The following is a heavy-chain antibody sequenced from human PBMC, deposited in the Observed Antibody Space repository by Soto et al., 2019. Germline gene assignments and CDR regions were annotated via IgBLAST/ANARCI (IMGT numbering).Heavy chain of an antibody. V-gene: IGHV3-30*18. CDR1: GFILSSYG. J-gene: IGHJ4*02. D-gene: IGHD2-15*01. Sequence: QVQLVESGGGVVQPGRSLRLSCAASGFILSSYGMHWVRQVPGKGLEWVAMISYDGSNQYYADSVKGRFTISRDNSKNTLCLQMNSLRVEDSAVYYCAKESGGSYFDYWGQGTLVTVSS. CDR3: AKESGGSYFDY. CDR2: ISYDGSNQ.